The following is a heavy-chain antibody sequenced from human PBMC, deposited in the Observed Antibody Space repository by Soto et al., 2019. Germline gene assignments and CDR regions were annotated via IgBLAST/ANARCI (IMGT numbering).Heavy chain of an antibody. CDR2: ISGSGGST. V-gene: IGHV3-23*01. CDR1: GFTFSSYA. J-gene: IGHJ4*02. D-gene: IGHD5-12*01. CDR3: AKNLYSGYDWIVPFDY. Sequence: EVQLLESGGGLVQPGGSLRLSCAASGFTFSSYAMSWVRQAPGKGLEWVSAISGSGGSTYYADSVKGRFTISRDNSKNTLYLQMNSLRAEDTAVYYCAKNLYSGYDWIVPFDYWGQGTLVTVSS.